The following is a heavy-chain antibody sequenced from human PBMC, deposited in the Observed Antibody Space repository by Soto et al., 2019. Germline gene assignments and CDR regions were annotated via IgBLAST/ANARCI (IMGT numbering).Heavy chain of an antibody. CDR1: GSTFTSYY. V-gene: IGHV1-46*01. Sequence: GASVEVSCRASGSTFTSYYMHWVRQAPGQGLEWMGIINPSGGSTSYAQKFQGRVTMTRDTSTSTVYMELSSLRSEDTAVDYCARDVTNRAGMDVWGQGTTVTVSS. CDR2: INPSGGST. J-gene: IGHJ6*02. CDR3: ARDVTNRAGMDV. D-gene: IGHD3-3*01.